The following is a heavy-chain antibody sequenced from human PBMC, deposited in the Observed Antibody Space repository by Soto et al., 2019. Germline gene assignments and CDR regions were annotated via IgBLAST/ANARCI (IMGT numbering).Heavy chain of an antibody. D-gene: IGHD1-26*01. CDR1: GYTFTSYA. CDR3: ARAANSGSYVSWFDP. CDR2: INAGNGNT. J-gene: IGHJ5*02. V-gene: IGHV1-3*01. Sequence: ASVKVSCKASGYTFTSYAMHWVRQAPGQRLEWMGWINAGNGNTKYSQKFQGRVTITRDTSASTAYMELSSLRSEDTAVYYCARAANSGSYVSWFDPWGQGTLVTVSS.